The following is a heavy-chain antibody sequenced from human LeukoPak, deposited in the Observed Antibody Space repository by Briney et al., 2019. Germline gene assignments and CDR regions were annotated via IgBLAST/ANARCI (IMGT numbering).Heavy chain of an antibody. CDR3: AKEYDFWSAPDY. CDR2: IRYDGSNK. D-gene: IGHD3-3*01. V-gene: IGHV3-30*02. Sequence: GGSLRLSCAASGFTFSSYGMHWVRQAPGKGLEWVAFIRYDGSNKYYADSVKGRFTISRDNSKNTLYLQMNSLRAEDTAVYYCAKEYDFWSAPDYWGQGTLVTVSS. CDR1: GFTFSSYG. J-gene: IGHJ4*02.